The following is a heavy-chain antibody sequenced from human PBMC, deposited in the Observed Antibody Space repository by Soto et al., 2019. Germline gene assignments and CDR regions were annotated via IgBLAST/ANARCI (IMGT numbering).Heavy chain of an antibody. J-gene: IGHJ4*02. CDR2: IDPSDSYT. CDR3: AISRQEVGANFPFDY. V-gene: IGHV5-10-1*01. D-gene: IGHD1-26*01. Sequence: GESLKISCKGSGYSFTSYWISWVRQMPGKGLEWMGRIDPSDSYTNYSPSFQGHVTISADKSISTAYLQWSSLKASDTAMYYCAISRQEVGANFPFDYCGQGTMVTVYS. CDR1: GYSFTSYW.